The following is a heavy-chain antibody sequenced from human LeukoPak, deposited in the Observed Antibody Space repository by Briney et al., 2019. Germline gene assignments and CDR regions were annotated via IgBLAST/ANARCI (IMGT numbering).Heavy chain of an antibody. Sequence: SETLSLTCTASGGSISSRSYYWGWIRQPPGKGLEWIGSIYYSGITYYNPSLKSRVTISVDTSKNQFSLKLSSVTAADTAVYYCAREDTDMAPGFDYWGQGTLVTVSS. D-gene: IGHD5-18*01. V-gene: IGHV4-39*07. CDR3: AREDTDMAPGFDY. J-gene: IGHJ4*02. CDR2: IYYSGIT. CDR1: GGSISSRSYY.